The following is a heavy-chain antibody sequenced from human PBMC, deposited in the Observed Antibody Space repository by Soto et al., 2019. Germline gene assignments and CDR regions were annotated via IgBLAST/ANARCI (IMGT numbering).Heavy chain of an antibody. Sequence: QLQLQESGSGLVKPSQTLSLTCAVSGGSISSGAYSWNWIRQPPEKGLEWIGYIYHSRSTYYNPSLKSRVTISVDTSKNQFSLRLRSVIAADTAAYYCARAGPATAIHDYWGQGTLVTVS. J-gene: IGHJ4*02. D-gene: IGHD2-2*02. CDR1: GGSISSGAYS. V-gene: IGHV4-30-2*01. CDR3: ARAGPATAIHDY. CDR2: IYHSRST.